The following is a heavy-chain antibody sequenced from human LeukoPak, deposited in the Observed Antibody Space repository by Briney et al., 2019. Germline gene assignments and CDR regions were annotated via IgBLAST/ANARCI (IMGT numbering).Heavy chain of an antibody. CDR1: GGSISSGGYY. Sequence: PSETLSLTCTVSGGSISSGGYYWSWIRQPPGKGLEWIGYIYHSGSTYYNPSLKSRVTISVDRSKNQFSLKLSSVTAADTAVYYCARDRRAPGVLRFLEWPDAFDIWGQGTMVTVSS. D-gene: IGHD3-3*01. V-gene: IGHV4-30-2*01. CDR3: ARDRRAPGVLRFLEWPDAFDI. CDR2: IYHSGST. J-gene: IGHJ3*02.